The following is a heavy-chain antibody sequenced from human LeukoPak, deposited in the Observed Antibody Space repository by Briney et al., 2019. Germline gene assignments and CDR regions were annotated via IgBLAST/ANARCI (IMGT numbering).Heavy chain of an antibody. Sequence: SQTLSLTCTVSGGSISSGDYYWSWIRQPPGKGLEWIGYIYYSGSTYYNPSLKSRVTISVDTSKNQFSLKLSSVTAADTAVYYCARDRRGYYYGMDVWGQGTTVTVSS. D-gene: IGHD3-10*01. V-gene: IGHV4-30-4*01. CDR3: ARDRRGYYYGMDV. CDR2: IYYSGST. J-gene: IGHJ6*02. CDR1: GGSISSGDYY.